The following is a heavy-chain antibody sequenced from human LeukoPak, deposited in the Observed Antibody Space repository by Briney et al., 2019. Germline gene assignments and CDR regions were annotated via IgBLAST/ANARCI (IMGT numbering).Heavy chain of an antibody. CDR3: ASFRTAGFRFGELSGYFFDY. D-gene: IGHD3-10*01. J-gene: IGHJ4*02. V-gene: IGHV1-2*02. CDR1: GYTFTDYY. Sequence: GASVKVSCKASGYTFTDYYMHWVRQAPGQGLEWMGWINANRGGTNYAQRFQGRVTMTRDTSITTAYMELSRLKSDDTAVYYCASFRTAGFRFGELSGYFFDYWGQGTLVTVSS. CDR2: INANRGGT.